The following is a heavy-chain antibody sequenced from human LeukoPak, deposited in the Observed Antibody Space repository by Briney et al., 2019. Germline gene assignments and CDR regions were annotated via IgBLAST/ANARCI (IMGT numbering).Heavy chain of an antibody. D-gene: IGHD2-15*01. Sequence: GGSLRLSCAASGFTFSSYSMNWVRQAPGEGLEWVSYISSSGSTIYYADSVKGRFTISRDNAKNSLYLQMNSLRAEDTAIYCCAKNGDRGACCSGGSCYPYYYYNMDVWGKGTTVTISS. V-gene: IGHV3-48*04. CDR2: ISSSGSTI. CDR1: GFTFSSYS. CDR3: AKNGDRGACCSGGSCYPYYYYNMDV. J-gene: IGHJ6*03.